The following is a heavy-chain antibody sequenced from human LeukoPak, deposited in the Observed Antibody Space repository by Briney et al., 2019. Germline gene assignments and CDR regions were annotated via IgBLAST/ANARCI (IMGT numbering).Heavy chain of an antibody. J-gene: IGHJ4*02. Sequence: SETLSLTCTVSGGSISSPTYYWAWIRPPPGQELEWIKTIHYSGSTYDNPSLKSRFNMSVDTSKNQFFLKLSSVTAADTAVYYCAILGGYDDPPDYWGQGTLVTVSS. V-gene: IGHV4-39*01. D-gene: IGHD3-16*01. CDR2: IHYSGST. CDR1: GGSISSPTYY. CDR3: AILGGYDDPPDY.